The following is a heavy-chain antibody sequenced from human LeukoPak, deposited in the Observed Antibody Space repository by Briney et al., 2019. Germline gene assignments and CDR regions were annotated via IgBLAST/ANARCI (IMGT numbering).Heavy chain of an antibody. V-gene: IGHV1-69*13. CDR1: GGTFISYA. Sequence: ASVKVSCKASGGTFISYAISWVRQAPGQGLEWMGGIIPIFGTANYAQKFQGRVTITADESTSTAYMELSSLRSEDTAVYYCARDRNIVGATNYYYGMDVWGQGTTVTVSS. CDR2: IIPIFGTA. D-gene: IGHD1-26*01. J-gene: IGHJ6*02. CDR3: ARDRNIVGATNYYYGMDV.